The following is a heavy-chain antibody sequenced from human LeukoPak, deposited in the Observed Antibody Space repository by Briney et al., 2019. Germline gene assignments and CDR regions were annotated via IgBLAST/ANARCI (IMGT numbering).Heavy chain of an antibody. CDR3: ARQRGITMISRGAFDI. Sequence: SETLSLTCTVSGGSISSYYWSWIRQSPGKGLEGIGYIYTSGSTNYNPSLKSRVTISVDTSKNQFSLKLSSVTAADTAVYYCARQRGITMISRGAFDIWGQGTMVTVSS. D-gene: IGHD3-22*01. CDR2: IYTSGST. CDR1: GGSISSYY. V-gene: IGHV4-4*09. J-gene: IGHJ3*02.